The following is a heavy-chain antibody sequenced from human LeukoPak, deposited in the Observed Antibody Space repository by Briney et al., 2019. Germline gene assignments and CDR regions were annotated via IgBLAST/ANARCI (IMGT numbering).Heavy chain of an antibody. CDR2: ISSSSSTI. D-gene: IGHD5-24*01. V-gene: IGHV3-48*02. CDR3: ARGASRGFDY. Sequence: TGGSLRLSCAASGFTFNSYAMSWVRQPPGKGLEWVSYISSSSSTIYYADSVKGRFTISRDNAKNSLYLQMNSLRDEDTAVFHCARGASRGFDYWGHGTLVTVSS. CDR1: GFTFNSYA. J-gene: IGHJ4*01.